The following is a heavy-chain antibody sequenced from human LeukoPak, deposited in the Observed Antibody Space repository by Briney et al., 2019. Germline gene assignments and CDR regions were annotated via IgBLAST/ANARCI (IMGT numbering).Heavy chain of an antibody. Sequence: SETLSLTCAVYGGSFSGNYWSWIRRPPATGLEWIGESNHSGSTNYNQSLKSRVTISVDTSKNQFSLKLSSVTAADTAVYYCARRGRVLWFVELKYYMDVWGKGTTVTIS. CDR1: GGSFSGNY. CDR3: ARRGRVLWFVELKYYMDV. J-gene: IGHJ6*03. V-gene: IGHV4-34*01. CDR2: SNHSGST. D-gene: IGHD3-10*01.